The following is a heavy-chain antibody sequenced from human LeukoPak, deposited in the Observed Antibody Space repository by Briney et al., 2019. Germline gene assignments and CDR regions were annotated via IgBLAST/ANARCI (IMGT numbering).Heavy chain of an antibody. CDR2: IKQDGSEK. CDR1: GFIFSDYG. CDR3: ARVGDSDAFDI. J-gene: IGHJ3*02. Sequence: GGSLRLSCSASGFIFSDYGMHWVRQAPGKGLEWLANIKQDGSEKNYVDSVKGRFTISRDNAKNSVDLQMNSLRVEDTAVYYCARVGDSDAFDIWGQGTMVTVSS. V-gene: IGHV3-7*01.